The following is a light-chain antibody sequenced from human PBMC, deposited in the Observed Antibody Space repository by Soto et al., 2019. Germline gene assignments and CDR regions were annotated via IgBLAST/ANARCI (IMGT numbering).Light chain of an antibody. Sequence: EIVLTQSPGTLSLSPGERATLSCRASQSVSSNYLAWYQQKPGQAPRLLIYLASNRAAGVPARFSGSGSGTDFTLTISSLEPEDFAVYYCQQRSSAITFGQGTRLENK. J-gene: IGKJ5*01. CDR2: LAS. CDR3: QQRSSAIT. V-gene: IGKV3D-20*02. CDR1: QSVSSNY.